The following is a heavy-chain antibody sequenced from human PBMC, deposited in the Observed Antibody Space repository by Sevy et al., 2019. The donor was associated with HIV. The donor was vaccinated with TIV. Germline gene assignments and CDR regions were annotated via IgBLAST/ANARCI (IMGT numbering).Heavy chain of an antibody. D-gene: IGHD2-8*01. V-gene: IGHV3-33*01. Sequence: GGSLRLSCEASGFTFRSYDMHWVRQAPGKGLEWVAIAWFDGTTKYYADSVQGRFTISRDNSKNTISLQMNSLRTEDTATYVCAREWVYPGALIDKSGMDVWGQGTMVTVSS. CDR3: AREWVYPGALIDKSGMDV. CDR2: AWFDGTTK. J-gene: IGHJ6*02. CDR1: GFTFRSYD.